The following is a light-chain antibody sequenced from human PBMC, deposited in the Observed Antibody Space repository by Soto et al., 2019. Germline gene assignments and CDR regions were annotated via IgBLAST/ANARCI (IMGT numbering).Light chain of an antibody. J-gene: IGLJ2*01. CDR1: SSNIGSNH. CDR3: SARDDSLSGVV. Sequence: QSVLTRPPSTSGTPGQRVTISCSGSSSNIGSNHVYWYQQFPGMASKLLMYRSDQRPTGVPDRFSGTKSGTSASLAISGLLSDDVDVHYCSARDDSLSGVVFGRGTKLTVL. V-gene: IGLV1-47*01. CDR2: RSD.